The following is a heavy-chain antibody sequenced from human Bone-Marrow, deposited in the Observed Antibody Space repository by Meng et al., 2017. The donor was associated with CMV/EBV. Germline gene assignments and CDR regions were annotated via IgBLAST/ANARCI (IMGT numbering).Heavy chain of an antibody. V-gene: IGHV4-34*01. CDR3: ARVGTVTGSLCFDL. J-gene: IGHJ2*01. Sequence: SQTLSLTCAVYGGSFSGYYWSWIRQPPGKGLEWIGEINHSGSTNYNPSLKSRVTISVDTSKNQFSLKLSSVTAADTAVYYCARVGTVTGSLCFDLWGLGTLVTVSS. CDR2: INHSGST. D-gene: IGHD1-20*01. CDR1: GGSFSGYY.